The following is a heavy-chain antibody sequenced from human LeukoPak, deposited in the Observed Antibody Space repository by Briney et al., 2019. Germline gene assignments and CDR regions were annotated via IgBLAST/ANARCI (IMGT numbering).Heavy chain of an antibody. V-gene: IGHV4-59*01. CDR2: IYYTGST. D-gene: IGHD3-10*01. CDR1: GGSFSGYY. J-gene: IGHJ5*02. CDR3: ARGSAPIWSGELEWFDP. Sequence: SETLSLTCAVYGGSFSGYYWSWIRQPPGKGLEWIGHIYYTGSTNYNPSLKSRVTISVDTSKNQFSLKLSSVTAADTAVYYCARGSAPIWSGELEWFDPWGQGTLVTVTS.